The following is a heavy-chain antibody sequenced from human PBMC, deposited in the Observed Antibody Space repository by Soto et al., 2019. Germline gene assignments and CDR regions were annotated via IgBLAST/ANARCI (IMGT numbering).Heavy chain of an antibody. J-gene: IGHJ4*02. CDR2: IYYSGST. V-gene: IGHV4-59*12. CDR3: ARERRYYYDSSGYLTE. Sequence: SETLSLTCTFSGGSISSYYWSWIRQPPGKGLEWIGYIYYSGSTYYNPSLKSRVTISVDTSKNQFSLKLSSVTAADTAVYYCARERRYYYDSSGYLTEWGQGTLVTVSS. CDR1: GGSISSYY. D-gene: IGHD3-22*01.